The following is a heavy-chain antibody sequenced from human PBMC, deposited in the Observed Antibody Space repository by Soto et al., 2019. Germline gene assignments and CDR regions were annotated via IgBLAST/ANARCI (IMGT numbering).Heavy chain of an antibody. Sequence: SVKVSCKASGGTFSSYAISWVRQAPGQGLEWMGGIIPIFGTANYAQKFQGRVTITADESTSTAYMELSSLRSEDTAVYYCARDSEYCSGGSCYSYVDYWGQGTLVTVSS. V-gene: IGHV1-69*13. J-gene: IGHJ4*02. CDR1: GGTFSSYA. CDR2: IIPIFGTA. CDR3: ARDSEYCSGGSCYSYVDY. D-gene: IGHD2-15*01.